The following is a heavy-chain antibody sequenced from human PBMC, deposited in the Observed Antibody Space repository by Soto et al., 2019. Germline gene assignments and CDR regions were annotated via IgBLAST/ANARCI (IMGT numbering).Heavy chain of an antibody. CDR2: IYYSGST. V-gene: IGHV4-39*01. CDR1: GGSISSSSYY. J-gene: IGHJ6*02. Sequence: PSETLSLTCTVSGGSISSSSYYWGWIRQPPGKGLEWIGSIYYSGSTYYNPSLKSRVTISVDTSKNQFSLKLSSVTAADTAVYYCARDWNHEEYYYYGMDVWGQGTTVTVSS. CDR3: ARDWNHEEYYYYGMDV. D-gene: IGHD1-1*01.